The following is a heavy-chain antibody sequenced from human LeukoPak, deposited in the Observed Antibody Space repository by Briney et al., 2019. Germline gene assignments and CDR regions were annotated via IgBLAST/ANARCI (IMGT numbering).Heavy chain of an antibody. Sequence: SETLSLTCSVSGGSVSSGTYYWSWIRQPPGKGLEWIGHISYSGSTNYNASLKSRVTISVDTSKNQFSLKLSSVTAADTAVYYCAREYGSGTYYIDYWGQGTLVTVSS. CDR3: AREYGSGTYYIDY. J-gene: IGHJ4*02. CDR2: ISYSGST. D-gene: IGHD3-10*01. V-gene: IGHV4-61*01. CDR1: GGSVSSGTYY.